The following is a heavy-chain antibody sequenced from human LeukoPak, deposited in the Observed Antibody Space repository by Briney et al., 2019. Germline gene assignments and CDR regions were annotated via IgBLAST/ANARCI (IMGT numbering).Heavy chain of an antibody. J-gene: IGHJ6*03. CDR2: IYYSGST. V-gene: IGHV4-39*01. CDR1: GGSISSSSYY. Sequence: PSETLSLTCTVSGGSISSSSYYWGWIRQPPGKGLEWIGSIYYSGSTYYNPSLKSRVTISVDTSKNQFSLKLSSVTAADTAVYYCARHVNLIVAVYYYYMDVWGKGTTVTVSS. D-gene: IGHD2-15*01. CDR3: ARHVNLIVAVYYYYMDV.